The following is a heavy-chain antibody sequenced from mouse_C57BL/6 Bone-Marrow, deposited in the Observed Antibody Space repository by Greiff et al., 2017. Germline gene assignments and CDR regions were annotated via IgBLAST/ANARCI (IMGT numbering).Heavy chain of an antibody. CDR2: IHPSSGYT. CDR1: GYTFTSYW. Sequence: QVQLQQSGAELAKPGASVKLSCKASGYTFTSYWMHWVKQRPGQGLEWIGYIHPSSGYTQYNQKFKDKAPLTADKSSSTAYMKLSSLTYEDSAVYYCARSSLACFAYWGQGTLVTGSA. D-gene: IGHD4-1*01. J-gene: IGHJ3*01. V-gene: IGHV1-7*01. CDR3: ARSSLACFAY.